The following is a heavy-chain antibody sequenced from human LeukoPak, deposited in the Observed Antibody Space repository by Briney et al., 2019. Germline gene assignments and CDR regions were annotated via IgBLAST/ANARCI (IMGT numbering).Heavy chain of an antibody. Sequence: GEPLKISCKGSGYSFSTYWIGWVRQMPGKGLEWMGIIYPGNSDTRNSPSSQGQVTISVDKSINTAYLQWSSLKASDTAMYYCARFHGSGTSSYFDSWGQGTPVTVSS. CDR3: ARFHGSGTSSYFDS. CDR2: IYPGNSDT. V-gene: IGHV5-51*01. J-gene: IGHJ4*02. CDR1: GYSFSTYW. D-gene: IGHD3-10*01.